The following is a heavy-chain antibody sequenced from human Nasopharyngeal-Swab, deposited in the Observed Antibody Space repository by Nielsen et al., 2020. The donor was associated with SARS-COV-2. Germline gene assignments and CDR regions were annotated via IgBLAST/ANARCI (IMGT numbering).Heavy chain of an antibody. D-gene: IGHD3-10*01. CDR2: INAGNGNT. Sequence: WVRQAPGQRLEWMGWINAGNGNTKYSQKFQGRVTITRDTSASTAYMELSSLRSEDTAVYYCAREAHYYGSGSYPYYYMGVWGKGTTVTVSS. V-gene: IGHV1-3*01. J-gene: IGHJ6*03. CDR3: AREAHYYGSGSYPYYYMGV.